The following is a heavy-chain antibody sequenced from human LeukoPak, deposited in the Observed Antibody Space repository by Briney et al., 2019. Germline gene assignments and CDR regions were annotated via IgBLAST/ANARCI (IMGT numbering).Heavy chain of an antibody. CDR3: ARQYFDRTGYYYFDY. D-gene: IGHD3-22*01. CDR2: MYYSGNT. CDR1: GDAITGSSYY. V-gene: IGHV4-39*01. J-gene: IGHJ4*02. Sequence: SETLSLTCTVSGDAITGSSYYWGGIRQSPGKGLEWIGSMYYSGNTYSNPSLESRVTMSADTSKNQFSLKLNSVSVADTAVYYCARQYFDRTGYYYFDYWGQGTLVIVSS.